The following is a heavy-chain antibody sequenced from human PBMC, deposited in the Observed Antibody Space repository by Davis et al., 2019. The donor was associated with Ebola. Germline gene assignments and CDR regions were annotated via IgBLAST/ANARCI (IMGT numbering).Heavy chain of an antibody. D-gene: IGHD4-17*01. V-gene: IGHV3-30*03. CDR1: GFTFSSFG. Sequence: GGSLRLSCAASGFTFSSFGMHWVRQAPGKGLEWVAVVSYDGSIDYYADSVKGRFTISRDNSNNTLYLQMNSLRAEDTAVYYCTRHVSGDFWYFDLWGRGTLVTVSS. J-gene: IGHJ2*01. CDR2: VSYDGSID. CDR3: TRHVSGDFWYFDL.